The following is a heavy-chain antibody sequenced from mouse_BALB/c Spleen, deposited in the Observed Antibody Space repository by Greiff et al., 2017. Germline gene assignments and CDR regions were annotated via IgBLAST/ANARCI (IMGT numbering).Heavy chain of an antibody. CDR3: ARVGYGNFSMDY. V-gene: IGHV1-53*01. CDR1: GYTFTSYY. CDR2: INPSNGGT. Sequence: VQLQESGAELVKPGASVKLSCKASGYTFTSYYMYWVKQRPGQGLEWIGEINPSNGGTNFNEKFKGKATLTADKSSSTAYMQLSSLTSENSAVYFCARVGYGNFSMDYWGQGTSVTVSS. J-gene: IGHJ4*01. D-gene: IGHD2-1*01.